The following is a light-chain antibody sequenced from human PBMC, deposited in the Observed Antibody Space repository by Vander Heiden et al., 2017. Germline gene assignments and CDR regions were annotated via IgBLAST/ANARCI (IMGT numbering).Light chain of an antibody. Sequence: DIHMTQSPSTLSASVGDRVTITCRASQSVSSWLAWYQQKPGEAPRLLIYKASNLGSGVPSRFSGSGSGTEFTLTISSLQPDDSATYSCQHYNTYSYTFGQGTKLEIK. J-gene: IGKJ2*01. V-gene: IGKV1-5*03. CDR1: QSVSSW. CDR2: KAS. CDR3: QHYNTYSYT.